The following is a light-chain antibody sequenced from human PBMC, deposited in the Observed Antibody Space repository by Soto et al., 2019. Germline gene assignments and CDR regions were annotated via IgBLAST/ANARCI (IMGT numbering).Light chain of an antibody. CDR3: QVWDGNSDHGV. J-gene: IGLJ7*01. V-gene: IGLV3-21*02. Sequence: SYELTQPHSVSVAPGQTARITCGGNNIGTKSVHWYQQKPGQAPVLVVYDNSDRASGIPERLSGSNSGNTATLTISRVEAGDEADYYCQVWDGNSDHGVFGGGTQLTVL. CDR2: DNS. CDR1: NIGTKS.